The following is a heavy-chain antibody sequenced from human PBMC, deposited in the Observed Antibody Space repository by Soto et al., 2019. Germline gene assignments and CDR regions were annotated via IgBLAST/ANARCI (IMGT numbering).Heavy chain of an antibody. J-gene: IGHJ5*01. V-gene: IGHV1-8*02. Sequence: ASVKPSCKAPRYTFTGYSLHWVRQATGQGLEWMGWINPNSGNTGYSQNFQGRVTMTRDTSTNTAYMELSSLRYDDTAVYYFATNRGGPASGSSGFDSWGEGILGTVSS. CDR1: RYTFTGYS. CDR2: INPNSGNT. D-gene: IGHD5-12*01. CDR3: ATNRGGPASGSSGFDS.